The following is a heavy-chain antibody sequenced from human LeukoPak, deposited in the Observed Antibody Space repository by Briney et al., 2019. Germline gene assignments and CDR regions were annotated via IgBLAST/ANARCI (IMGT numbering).Heavy chain of an antibody. CDR2: ITSNSNYI. J-gene: IGHJ4*02. CDR1: GFTFSSYS. Sequence: PGGSLRLSCAASGFTFSSYSMTWVRQAPGKGLEWVSSITSNSNYIHYADSVKGRFTISRDNAKNSLYLQMNSLRAEDTAVYYCARDGELLGGYFDYWGQGTLVTVSS. CDR3: ARDGELLGGYFDY. V-gene: IGHV3-21*01. D-gene: IGHD1-26*01.